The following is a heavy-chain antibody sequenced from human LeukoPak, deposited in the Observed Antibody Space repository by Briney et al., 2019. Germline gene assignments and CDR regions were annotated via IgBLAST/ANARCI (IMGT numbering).Heavy chain of an antibody. J-gene: IGHJ6*02. CDR1: GYTFTSYG. D-gene: IGHD2-2*01. CDR2: ISAYNGNT. V-gene: IGHV1-18*01. CDR3: ARVLVYYYGMDV. Sequence: ASVTVSCTASGYTFTSYGISWVRQAPGQGLEWMGWISAYNGNTNYAQKLQGRVTITTDTSTSTAYMELRSLRSDDTAVYYCARVLVYYYGMDVWGQGTTVTVSS.